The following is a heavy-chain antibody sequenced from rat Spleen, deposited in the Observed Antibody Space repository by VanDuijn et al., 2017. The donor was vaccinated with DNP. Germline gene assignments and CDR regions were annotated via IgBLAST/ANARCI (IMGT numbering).Heavy chain of an antibody. CDR3: ARWTRYFDY. CDR1: GYSITSNY. CDR2: ISYSGRT. V-gene: IGHV3-1*01. D-gene: IGHD1-7*01. J-gene: IGHJ2*01. Sequence: EVQLQDSGSGLVKPSQSLSPTCSVTGYSITSNYWGWIRQFPGNKMEYIGQISYSGRTDYNPSLKSRISITRNTSINHFFLHLISVTTEDTATYYCARWTRYFDYWGQGVMVTVSS.